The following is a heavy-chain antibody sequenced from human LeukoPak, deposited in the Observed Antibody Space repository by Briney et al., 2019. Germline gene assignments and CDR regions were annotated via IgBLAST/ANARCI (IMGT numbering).Heavy chain of an antibody. J-gene: IGHJ4*02. CDR1: GFTFSSYE. CDR3: ARTGRDFLTGFDDSN. D-gene: IGHD3-3*01. V-gene: IGHV3-48*03. Sequence: GGSLRLSCAASGFTFSSYEMIWVRQAPGKGLEWVGYISSSGSTIYYADSVKGRFTISRDNAKNPLYMQMHCRRAEDTAVYYCARTGRDFLTGFDDSNWGQGALVTVSS. CDR2: ISSSGSTI.